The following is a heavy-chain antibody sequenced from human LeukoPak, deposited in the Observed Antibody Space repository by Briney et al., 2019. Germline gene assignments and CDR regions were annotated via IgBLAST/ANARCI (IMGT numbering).Heavy chain of an antibody. D-gene: IGHD5-12*01. CDR2: IYSGGST. CDR1: GFTVSSNY. J-gene: IGHJ6*03. CDR3: ARDHSGYDYKRGYYYYYMDV. V-gene: IGHV3-53*01. Sequence: GGSLRLSCAASGFTVSSNYMSWVRQAPGKGLEWVSVIYSGGSTYYADSVKGRFTISRDNSKNTLYLQVNSLRAEDTAVYYCARDHSGYDYKRGYYYYYMDVWGKGTTVTVSS.